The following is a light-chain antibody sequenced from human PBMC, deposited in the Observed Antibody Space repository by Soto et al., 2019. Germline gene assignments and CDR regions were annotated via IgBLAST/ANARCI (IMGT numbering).Light chain of an antibody. Sequence: QSVLTQAPSASGTPGQTVTISCSGSSSNIGSNTVNWYQHLPGTAPKLLMYSNDRRPSGVPDRLSGSKSGTSASLAISGLQSEDEADYYCAAWDDSLNDYVFGTGTKLTVL. CDR3: AAWDDSLNDYV. CDR1: SSNIGSNT. J-gene: IGLJ1*01. CDR2: SND. V-gene: IGLV1-44*01.